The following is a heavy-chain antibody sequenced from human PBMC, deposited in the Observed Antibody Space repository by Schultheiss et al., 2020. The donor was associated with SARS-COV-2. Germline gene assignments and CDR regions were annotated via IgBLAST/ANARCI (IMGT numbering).Heavy chain of an antibody. CDR2: IYSGGST. V-gene: IGHV3-53*01. J-gene: IGHJ4*02. D-gene: IGHD6-19*01. CDR3: ARGGYSSGWYALFY. CDR1: GFTVSSNY. Sequence: GGSLRLSCAASGFTVSSNYMSWVRQAPGKGLEWVSVIYSGGSTYYADSVKGRFTISRDNAKNSLYLQMNSLRAEDTAVYYCARGGYSSGWYALFYWGQGTLVTVSS.